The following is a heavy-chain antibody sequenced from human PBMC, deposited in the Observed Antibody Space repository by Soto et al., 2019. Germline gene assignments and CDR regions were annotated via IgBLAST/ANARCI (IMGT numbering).Heavy chain of an antibody. J-gene: IGHJ6*02. CDR1: GFTFTSSA. V-gene: IGHV1-58*01. Sequence: ASVKVSCKASGFTFTSSAVQWVRQARGQRLEWIGWIAVGSGNTNYAQKFQERVTITRDMSTSTAYMELSSLRSEDTAVYYCAAAAYYYDSSGYYTPYYQYYGMDVWGQGTRVTVYS. D-gene: IGHD3-22*01. CDR2: IAVGSGNT. CDR3: AAAAYYYDSSGYYTPYYQYYGMDV.